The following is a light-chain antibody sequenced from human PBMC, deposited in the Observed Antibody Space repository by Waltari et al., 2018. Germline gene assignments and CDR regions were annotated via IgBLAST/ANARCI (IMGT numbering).Light chain of an antibody. CDR3: QSYDSGHLV. V-gene: IGLV1-40*01. J-gene: IGLJ2*01. CDR1: SSNIGAGYD. CDR2: LTT. Sequence: QSVLTQPPSVSGAPGQRVTIPSTGSSSNIGAGYDVHWYPQLPGTAPKLLIYLTTHRPSGVPDRFSGSRSGTSASLAITGLQAEDEADYYCQSYDSGHLVFGGGTKLTVL.